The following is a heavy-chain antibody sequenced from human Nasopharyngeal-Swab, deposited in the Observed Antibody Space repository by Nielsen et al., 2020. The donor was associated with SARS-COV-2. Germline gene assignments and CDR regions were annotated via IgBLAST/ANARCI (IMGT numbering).Heavy chain of an antibody. J-gene: IGHJ4*02. CDR3: ARTYSGYSFDY. D-gene: IGHD5-18*01. Sequence: GGSLSLSWKGSGSSFTSFWIGWVRQMHGKGLEWMGIIYPGDSETRYSPSFQGQVTISADKSISTAYLQLSSLKTSDTAMYYCARTYSGYSFDYWGQGTLVTVSS. V-gene: IGHV5-51*01. CDR2: IYPGDSET. CDR1: GSSFTSFW.